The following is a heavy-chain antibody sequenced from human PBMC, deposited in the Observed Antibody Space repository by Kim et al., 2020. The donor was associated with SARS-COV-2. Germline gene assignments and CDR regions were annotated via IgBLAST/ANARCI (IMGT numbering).Heavy chain of an antibody. V-gene: IGHV5-10-1*01. CDR2: IDPSDSYT. Sequence: GESLKISCKGSGYSFTSYWISWVRQMPGKGLEWMGKIDPSDSYTNYSPSFQGHVTISADKSISTAYLQWSSLKASDTAMYYCARSVVDTAMVSPPLYIDYWGQGTLVTVSS. CDR1: GYSFTSYW. CDR3: ARSVVDTAMVSPPLYIDY. J-gene: IGHJ4*02. D-gene: IGHD5-18*01.